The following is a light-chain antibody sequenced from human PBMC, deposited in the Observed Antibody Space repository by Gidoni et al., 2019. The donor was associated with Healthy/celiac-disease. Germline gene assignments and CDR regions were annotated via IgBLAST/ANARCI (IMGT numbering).Light chain of an antibody. CDR2: DAS. CDR1: QSVSSY. CDR3: QQRSNWPPT. J-gene: IGKJ3*01. Sequence: EILLTQSPATLSLSPGERATLSCRASQSVSSYLAWYQQKPGQAPRLLIYDASNRATGIPARFSGSGSGTDFTLTISSLEPEDFAVYYCQQRSNWPPTFGLGTKVDIK. V-gene: IGKV3-11*01.